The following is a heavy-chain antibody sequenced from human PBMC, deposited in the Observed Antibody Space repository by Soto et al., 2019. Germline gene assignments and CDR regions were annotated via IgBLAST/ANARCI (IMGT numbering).Heavy chain of an antibody. Sequence: PSETLSLTCTVSGGSISSYYWSWIRQPPGKGLEWIGYIYYSGSTNYNPSLKSRVTISVDTSKNQFSLKLSSVTAADTAVYYCAREGAVAGQDYWGQGTLVTVS. D-gene: IGHD6-19*01. V-gene: IGHV4-59*01. CDR1: GGSISSYY. CDR3: AREGAVAGQDY. J-gene: IGHJ4*02. CDR2: IYYSGST.